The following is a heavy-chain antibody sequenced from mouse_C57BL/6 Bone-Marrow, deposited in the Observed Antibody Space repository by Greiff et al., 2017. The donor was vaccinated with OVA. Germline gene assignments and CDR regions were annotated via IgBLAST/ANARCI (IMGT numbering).Heavy chain of an antibody. Sequence: VQLQQPGAELVKPGASVKLSCKASGYTFTSYWMHWVKQRPGQGLEWIGMIHPNSGSTNYNEKFKSKATLTVDKSSSTAYMQLSSLTSEDSAVYYCARERNYYGSSPFDYWGQGTTLTVSS. CDR3: ARERNYYGSSPFDY. J-gene: IGHJ2*01. CDR1: GYTFTSYW. D-gene: IGHD1-1*01. CDR2: IHPNSGST. V-gene: IGHV1-64*01.